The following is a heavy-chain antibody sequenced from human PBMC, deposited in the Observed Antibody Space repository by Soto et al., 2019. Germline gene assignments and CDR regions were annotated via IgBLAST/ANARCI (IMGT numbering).Heavy chain of an antibody. CDR1: GGSISSYY. CDR3: ARYVVVPANYDFDV. V-gene: IGHV4-59*12. Sequence: SETLSLTCTVSGGSISSYYWSWIRQPPGKGLEWIGYIYYSGSTNYNPSLKSRVTISVDTSKSQFSLKLRSVTAADTAVYYCARYVVVPANYDFDVWGQGITVTVSS. D-gene: IGHD2-2*01. J-gene: IGHJ6*02. CDR2: IYYSGST.